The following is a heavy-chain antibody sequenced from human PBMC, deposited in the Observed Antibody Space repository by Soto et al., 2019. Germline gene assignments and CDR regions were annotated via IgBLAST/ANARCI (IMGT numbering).Heavy chain of an antibody. Sequence: QMQLVQSGPEVKKPGTSVKVSCKASGFTFINSAVQWGRQARGQRLEWIGWIVVGRGDTKSAQKVQERVTITRDKSTSTAYMELRSLTSEDTAVYYCAADLGWELTAFAIWGQGTTVTVSS. CDR3: AADLGWELTAFAI. CDR2: IVVGRGDT. J-gene: IGHJ3*02. D-gene: IGHD1-26*01. V-gene: IGHV1-58*01. CDR1: GFTFINSA.